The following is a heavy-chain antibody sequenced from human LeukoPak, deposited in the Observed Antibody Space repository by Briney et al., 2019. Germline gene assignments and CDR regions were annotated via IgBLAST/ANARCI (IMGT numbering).Heavy chain of an antibody. Sequence: GGSLRLSCEVSGFTFSSFWMNWVRQAPGKVLEWVANINQDGSEKYYVDSVKGRFTISRDNAKNSLYLQMNSLRTEDTAVYYCARGLPNYYGMDVWGQGTTVTVSS. CDR2: INQDGSEK. CDR1: GFTFSSFW. CDR3: ARGLPNYYGMDV. V-gene: IGHV3-7*01. J-gene: IGHJ6*02.